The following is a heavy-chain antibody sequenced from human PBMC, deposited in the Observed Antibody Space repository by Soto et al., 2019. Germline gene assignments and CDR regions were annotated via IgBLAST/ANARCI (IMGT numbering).Heavy chain of an antibody. CDR3: ARGGADHYNYGMDV. D-gene: IGHD3-10*01. V-gene: IGHV3-23*01. CDR2: MNGAATST. J-gene: IGHJ6*02. Sequence: QLSEPGGGLLQPGGSLTLSCAASGVTITTYAMTWVRQPPGKGLEWVSSMNGAATSTSYADSVKGRFTTSRDNPKNPLHLEMNTLRAEDTAVYYCARGGADHYNYGMDVWGQGTTVIVSS. CDR1: GVTITTYA.